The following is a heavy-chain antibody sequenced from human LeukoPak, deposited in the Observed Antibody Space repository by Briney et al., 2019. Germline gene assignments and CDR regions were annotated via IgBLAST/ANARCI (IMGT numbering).Heavy chain of an antibody. J-gene: IGHJ4*02. D-gene: IGHD5-12*01. CDR1: GYSFTTYW. Sequence: GESLKISCKGSGYSFTTYWIGWVRQMPGKGLEWMGIIYPADSDVRYSPSFQGQVIISADKSINTAYLQWSSLKASDTAMYYCARQGATIDPYDYWGQGTLVTVSS. V-gene: IGHV5-51*01. CDR2: IYPADSDV. CDR3: ARQGATIDPYDY.